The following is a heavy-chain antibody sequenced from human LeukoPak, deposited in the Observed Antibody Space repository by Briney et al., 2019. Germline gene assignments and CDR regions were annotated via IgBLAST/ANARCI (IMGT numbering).Heavy chain of an antibody. D-gene: IGHD2-2*02. CDR1: GFTFDKSW. Sequence: GGSLRLSCAASGFTFDKSWMSWVRQAPGKGLEWVANINHEGGDIQYVDSVKGRFTISRDNAKDSVYLQMNSLRAEDTAVYYCAKSDCSSTSCYTVDYWGQGTLVTVSS. CDR2: INHEGGDI. V-gene: IGHV3-7*03. J-gene: IGHJ4*02. CDR3: AKSDCSSTSCYTVDY.